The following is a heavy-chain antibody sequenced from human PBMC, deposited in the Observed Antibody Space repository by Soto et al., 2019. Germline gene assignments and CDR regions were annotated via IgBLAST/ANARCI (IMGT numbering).Heavy chain of an antibody. V-gene: IGHV1-69*13. CDR2: IIPIFGTA. CDR1: GGTFSSYA. CDR3: ARGVPRGYSYGFNYYYYGMDV. J-gene: IGHJ6*02. D-gene: IGHD5-18*01. Sequence: SVKVSCKASGGTFSSYAISWVRQAPGQGLEWMGGIIPIFGTANYAQKFQGRVTITADESTSTAYMELGSLRSEDTAVYYCARGVPRGYSYGFNYYYYGMDVWGQGTTVTVSS.